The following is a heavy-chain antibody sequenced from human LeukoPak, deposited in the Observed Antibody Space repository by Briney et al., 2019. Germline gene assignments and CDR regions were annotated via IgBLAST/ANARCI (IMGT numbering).Heavy chain of an antibody. CDR2: INHSGNT. CDR1: GGSISSGDYY. CDR3: ARAPPPGATAYGVVDS. V-gene: IGHV4-39*07. Sequence: SETLSLTCTVSGGSISSGDYYWSWVRQPPGKGLEWIGEINHSGNTNYNPSLKSRVTISVDTSKKQFSLKLRSVAAADTAVYYCARAPPPGATAYGVVDSWGQGTLVTVSS. D-gene: IGHD3-10*01. J-gene: IGHJ5*02.